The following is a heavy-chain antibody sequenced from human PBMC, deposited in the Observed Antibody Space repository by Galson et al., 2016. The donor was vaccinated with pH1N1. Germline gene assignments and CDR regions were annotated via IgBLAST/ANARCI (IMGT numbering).Heavy chain of an antibody. CDR1: GYTFTSYG. Sequence: SVKVSCKAPGYTFTSYGISWVRQAPGQGLEWMGWINPYTGDTNYAQKLQGRVTMTTDTSTSTAYMELRSLRSDDTAVYYCDCMVRGDYFDYWGQGTLVTVSS. J-gene: IGHJ4*02. CDR3: DCMVRGDYFDY. V-gene: IGHV1-18*01. CDR2: INPYTGDT. D-gene: IGHD3-10*01.